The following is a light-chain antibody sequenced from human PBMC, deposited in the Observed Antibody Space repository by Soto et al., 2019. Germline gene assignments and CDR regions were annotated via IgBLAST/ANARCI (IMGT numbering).Light chain of an antibody. CDR2: EVS. V-gene: IGLV2-8*01. CDR1: STDVGGYNY. Sequence: QSVLTQPPSASGSAGQSVTISCTGTSTDVGGYNYVSWYQQHPGKAPKLMIYEVSKRPLGVPDRFSGSKSGNTASLTVSGLQAEDEADYYCSSYAGNNIHYVFGTGTKVTVL. CDR3: SSYAGNNIHYV. J-gene: IGLJ1*01.